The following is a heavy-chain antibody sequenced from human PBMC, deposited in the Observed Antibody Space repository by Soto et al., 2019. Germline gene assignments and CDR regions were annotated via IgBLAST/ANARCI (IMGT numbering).Heavy chain of an antibody. D-gene: IGHD3-9*01. Sequence: QVQLVESGGGVVQPGRSLRLSCAASGFTFSSYGMHWVRQAPGKGLEWVAVIWYDGSNKYYADSVKGRFTISRDNSKNTLYLQMNSLRAEDTAVYYCARDYYDILTGYLNYYYYYGMDVWGQGTTVTVSS. J-gene: IGHJ6*02. CDR1: GFTFSSYG. CDR3: ARDYYDILTGYLNYYYYYGMDV. V-gene: IGHV3-33*01. CDR2: IWYDGSNK.